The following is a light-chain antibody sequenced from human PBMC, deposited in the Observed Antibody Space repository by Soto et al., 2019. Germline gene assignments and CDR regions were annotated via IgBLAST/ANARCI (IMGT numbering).Light chain of an antibody. J-gene: IGKJ2*01. CDR3: QQYGRSPPFT. Sequence: IVLTQSPGTLSLSPGERATLCCRASQSVSSNYIAWYQQKLGQAPRLLIYGASSRATGIPDRFSGSGSGTDFTLTISRLEPEDFAVYFCQQYGRSPPFTFGQGTKVEIK. CDR1: QSVSSNY. V-gene: IGKV3-20*01. CDR2: GAS.